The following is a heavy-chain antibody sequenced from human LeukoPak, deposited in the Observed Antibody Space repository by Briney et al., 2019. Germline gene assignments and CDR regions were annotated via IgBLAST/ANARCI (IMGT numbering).Heavy chain of an antibody. J-gene: IGHJ4*02. D-gene: IGHD3-22*01. Sequence: PGGSLRLSCVVSGITLSNYGMSWVRQAPGKGLEWVAGISDSGGGTQYADSVKGRFTISRDNRKNTLYLQMNSLRAEDTAMYFCAKRGVVIRVILVGFHKEAYYFDSWGQGALVTVSS. V-gene: IGHV3-23*01. CDR3: AKRGVVIRVILVGFHKEAYYFDS. CDR1: GITLSNYG. CDR2: ISDSGGGT.